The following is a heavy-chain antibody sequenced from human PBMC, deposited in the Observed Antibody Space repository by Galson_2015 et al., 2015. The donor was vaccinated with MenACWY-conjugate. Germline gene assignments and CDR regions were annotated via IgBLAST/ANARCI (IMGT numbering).Heavy chain of an antibody. Sequence: QSGAEVKKPGESLKISCKGSGYKFINYWLGWVRQMPGKGLEWMGNIYPVDSDTKYSPSFEGQVTISADKSITTAYLQWSSLKASATAIYYWARHSGSGGNQYWYFELWGRGTLVTVSS. J-gene: IGHJ2*01. CDR1: GYKFINYW. CDR2: IYPVDSDT. CDR3: ARHSGSGGNQYWYFEL. V-gene: IGHV5-51*01. D-gene: IGHD4-23*01.